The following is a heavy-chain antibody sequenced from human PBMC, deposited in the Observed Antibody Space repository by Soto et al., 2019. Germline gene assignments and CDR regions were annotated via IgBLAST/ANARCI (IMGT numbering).Heavy chain of an antibody. CDR1: GFTFHDYP. Sequence: RLSCTTSGFTFHDYPMTWVRQAPGKGLEWVAFIRIKAHGGAPEYAPSVKGRFTISRDDSKSAAYLQMSTLKTEDTAVYYCTRADYDSSGFYYYFDYWGQGTLVTVSS. D-gene: IGHD3-22*01. CDR2: IRIKAHGGAP. J-gene: IGHJ4*02. CDR3: TRADYDSSGFYYYFDY. V-gene: IGHV3-49*04.